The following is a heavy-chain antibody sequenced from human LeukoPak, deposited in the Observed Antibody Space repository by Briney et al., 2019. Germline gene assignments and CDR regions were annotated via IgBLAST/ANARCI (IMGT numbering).Heavy chain of an antibody. CDR3: ARDTYSSSWYNWFDP. CDR1: GSSISSYY. Sequence: SETLSLTCTVSGSSISSYYWSWIRQPPGKGLEWIGYIYYSGSTNYNPSLKSRVTISVDTSKNQFSLKLSSVTAADTAVYYCARDTYSSSWYNWFDPWGQGTLVTVSS. V-gene: IGHV4-59*12. D-gene: IGHD6-13*01. J-gene: IGHJ5*02. CDR2: IYYSGST.